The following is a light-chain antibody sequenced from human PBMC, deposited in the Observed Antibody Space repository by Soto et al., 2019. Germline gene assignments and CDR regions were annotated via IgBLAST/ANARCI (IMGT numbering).Light chain of an antibody. CDR1: QTLSTY. CDR3: QKSYTTHLT. Sequence: DIQMTQSQSSLSASIGDRVTIPCRASQTLSTYLNWYQQKPGKAPKLLIYAASKVQRGVPSRFSGSGSGTDFTLTIRSLQTDDFATYYCQKSYTTHLTFGGGTKVEI. CDR2: AAS. V-gene: IGKV1-39*01. J-gene: IGKJ4*01.